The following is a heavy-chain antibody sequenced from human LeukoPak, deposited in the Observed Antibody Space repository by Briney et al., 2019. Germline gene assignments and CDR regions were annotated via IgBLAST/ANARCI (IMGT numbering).Heavy chain of an antibody. V-gene: IGHV4-38-2*01. Sequence: PSDTLSLTCVVSGYSINGGYYWGWIRQSPGKGLEWIGTIFHSGSVYYNPSLKSRLTLSVDPPKNQFSLKLKSVTAADTAVYFCPRMGVAHYYDSSTYFPVAFDVWGQGTMVTVSS. J-gene: IGHJ3*01. D-gene: IGHD3-22*01. CDR1: GYSINGGYY. CDR3: PRMGVAHYYDSSTYFPVAFDV. CDR2: IFHSGSV.